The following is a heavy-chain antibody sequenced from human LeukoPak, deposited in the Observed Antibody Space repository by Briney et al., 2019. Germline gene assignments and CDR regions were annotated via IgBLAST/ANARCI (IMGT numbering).Heavy chain of an antibody. CDR1: GFTFSTYT. V-gene: IGHV3-23*01. CDR3: AKDFGRNLGGPGY. CDR2: ISGNGGRT. J-gene: IGHJ4*02. Sequence: GGSLRLSCAASGFTFSTYTMAWVRQAPGGGLEWVSGISGNGGRTYYADSVKGRFAISRDDSKSTLYLQMNSLRGEDAAVYYCAKDFGRNLGGPGYWGRGTLVIVSS. D-gene: IGHD1-14*01.